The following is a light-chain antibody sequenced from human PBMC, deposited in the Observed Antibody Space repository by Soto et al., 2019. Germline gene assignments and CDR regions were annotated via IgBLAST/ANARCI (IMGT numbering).Light chain of an antibody. CDR3: QQRYSTPSIT. V-gene: IGKV1-39*01. CDR1: QSISSY. Sequence: DIQMTQSPSSRSASVRDRVTITCRASQSISSYLNWYQQKPGKAPKLLIYAASSLQSGVPSRFSGSGSGTDFTLTISSLQPEDFATYYCQQRYSTPSITFGQGTRLEIK. CDR2: AAS. J-gene: IGKJ5*01.